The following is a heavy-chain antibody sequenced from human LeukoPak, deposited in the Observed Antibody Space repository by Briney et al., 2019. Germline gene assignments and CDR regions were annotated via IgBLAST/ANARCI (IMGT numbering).Heavy chain of an antibody. CDR2: ISYDGSNK. J-gene: IGHJ5*02. CDR1: GFTFSSYG. Sequence: GGSLRLSCAASGFTFSSYGMHWVRQAPGKGLEWVAVISYDGSNKYYADSVKGRFTISRDNSKNTLYLQMNSLRAEDTAVYYCAKDLFSTTNYYGSGSYYTRGKGGFDPWGQGTLVTVSS. CDR3: AKDLFSTTNYYGSGSYYTRGKGGFDP. D-gene: IGHD3-10*01. V-gene: IGHV3-30*18.